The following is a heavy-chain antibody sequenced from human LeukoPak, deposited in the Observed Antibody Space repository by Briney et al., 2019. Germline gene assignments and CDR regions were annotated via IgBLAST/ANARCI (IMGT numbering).Heavy chain of an antibody. V-gene: IGHV4-34*01. Sequence: PSETLSLTCAVYGGSFSGYYWSWIRQPPGKGLEWIGEINHSGSTNYNPSLKSRVTISVDTSKNQFSLKLSSVTAADTAVYYCARGITTVVTLNWFEPWGQGTVVTVSS. J-gene: IGHJ5*02. CDR1: GGSFSGYY. CDR3: ARGITTVVTLNWFEP. CDR2: INHSGST. D-gene: IGHD4-23*01.